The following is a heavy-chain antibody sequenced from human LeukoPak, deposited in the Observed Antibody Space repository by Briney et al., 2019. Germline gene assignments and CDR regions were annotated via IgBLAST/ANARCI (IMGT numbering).Heavy chain of an antibody. V-gene: IGHV3-21*04. CDR3: AKDLGPSMIVVVITPNDAFDI. J-gene: IGHJ3*02. CDR2: ISSSSSYI. D-gene: IGHD3-22*01. Sequence: GGSLRLSCAASGFTFSSYSMNWVRQAPGKGLEWVSSISSSSSYIYYADSVKGRFTISRDNAKNSLYLQMNSLRAEDTAVYYCAKDLGPSMIVVVITPNDAFDIWGQGTMVTVSS. CDR1: GFTFSSYS.